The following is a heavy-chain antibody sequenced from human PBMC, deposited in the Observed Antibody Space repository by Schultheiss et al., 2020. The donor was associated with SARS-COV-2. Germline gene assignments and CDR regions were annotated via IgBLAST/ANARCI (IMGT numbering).Heavy chain of an antibody. J-gene: IGHJ5*02. CDR2: ISYDGSNK. Sequence: GESLKISCAASGFTFSSYAMHWVRQAPGKGLEWVAVISYDGSNKYYADSVKGRFTISRDNSKNTLYLQMNSLRAEDTAVYYCARDLGSGFDPWGQGTLVTVSS. V-gene: IGHV3-30*01. D-gene: IGHD6-19*01. CDR3: ARDLGSGFDP. CDR1: GFTFSSYA.